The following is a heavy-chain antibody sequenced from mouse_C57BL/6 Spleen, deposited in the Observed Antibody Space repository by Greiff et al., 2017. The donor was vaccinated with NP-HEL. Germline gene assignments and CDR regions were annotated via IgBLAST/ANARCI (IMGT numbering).Heavy chain of an antibody. D-gene: IGHD1-1*01. Sequence: VQLQQSGPELVKPGASVKIPCKASGYTFTDYNMDWVKQSHGKSLEWIGDINPNNGGTIYNQKFKGKATLTVDKSSSTAYMELRSLTSEDTAVYYCARGAYYYGSSYGFAYWGQGTLVTVSA. J-gene: IGHJ3*01. V-gene: IGHV1-18*01. CDR3: ARGAYYYGSSYGFAY. CDR2: INPNNGGT. CDR1: GYTFTDYN.